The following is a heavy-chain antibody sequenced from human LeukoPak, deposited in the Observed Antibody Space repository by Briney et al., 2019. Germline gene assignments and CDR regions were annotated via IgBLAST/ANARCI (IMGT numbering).Heavy chain of an antibody. CDR1: GGTFSSYA. D-gene: IGHD1-26*01. J-gene: IGHJ4*02. Sequence: SVKVSCKASGGTFSSYAISWVRQAPGQGLEWMGGIIPIFGTANYAQKFQGRVTITADESTSTAYMELSSLRSEDTAVHYCARGRFSGSYRTRYFDYWGQGTLVTVSS. CDR2: IIPIFGTA. CDR3: ARGRFSGSYRTRYFDY. V-gene: IGHV1-69*13.